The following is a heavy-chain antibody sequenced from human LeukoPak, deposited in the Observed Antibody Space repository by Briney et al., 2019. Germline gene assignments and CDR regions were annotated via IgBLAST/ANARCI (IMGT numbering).Heavy chain of an antibody. CDR1: GCGFTSYS. CDR2: ISPYDSDT. V-gene: IGHV5-51*01. CDR3: ARGYCSGGTCPNYYYYYMDV. Sequence: GASLKISCKGSGCGFTSYSIAWVRQMPGKGLEWMGIISPYDSDTRYSPSFQGQVTFSVDKSISAAYLQWSSLKASDTAMYFCARGYCSGGTCPNYYYYYMDVWGKGTTVTVSS. D-gene: IGHD2-15*01. J-gene: IGHJ6*03.